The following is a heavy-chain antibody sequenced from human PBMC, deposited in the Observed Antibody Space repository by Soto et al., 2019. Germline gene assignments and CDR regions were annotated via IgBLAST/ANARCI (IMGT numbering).Heavy chain of an antibody. CDR1: GFTFSSYG. Sequence: GGSQRLSCAASGFTFSSYGRHWVRQAPGKGLEWVAVISYDGSNKYYADSVKGRFTISRDNSKNTLYLQMNSLRAEDTAVYYCAKDRWQLGYYYYYMDVWGKGTTVTVSS. V-gene: IGHV3-30*18. J-gene: IGHJ6*03. D-gene: IGHD6-6*01. CDR2: ISYDGSNK. CDR3: AKDRWQLGYYYYYMDV.